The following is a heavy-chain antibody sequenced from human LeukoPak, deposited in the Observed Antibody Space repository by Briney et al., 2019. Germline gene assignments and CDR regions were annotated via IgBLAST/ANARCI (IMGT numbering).Heavy chain of an antibody. V-gene: IGHV3-48*01. Sequence: GGSLRLSCAASGFTFSSYSMNWVRQAPGKGLEWVSYISSSSTTVYYADSVKGRFTISRDNAKNSLYLQMNSLRAEDTAVYYCASMFSRDFDYWGQGTLVTVSS. J-gene: IGHJ4*02. CDR1: GFTFSSYS. D-gene: IGHD3-10*02. CDR2: ISSSSTTV. CDR3: ASMFSRDFDY.